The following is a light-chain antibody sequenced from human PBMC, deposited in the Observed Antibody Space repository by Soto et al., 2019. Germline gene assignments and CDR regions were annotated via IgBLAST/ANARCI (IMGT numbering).Light chain of an antibody. CDR2: EVS. J-gene: IGLJ1*01. CDR3: SSYTSSSTLV. Sequence: QSVLTQPASVSGSPGQSTTTSCTGTSSDVGGYNYVSWYQQHPGKAPKLMIYEVSNRPSGVSNRFSGSKSGNTASLTISGLQAEDEADYYCSSYTSSSTLVFGTGTKVTVL. CDR1: SSDVGGYNY. V-gene: IGLV2-14*01.